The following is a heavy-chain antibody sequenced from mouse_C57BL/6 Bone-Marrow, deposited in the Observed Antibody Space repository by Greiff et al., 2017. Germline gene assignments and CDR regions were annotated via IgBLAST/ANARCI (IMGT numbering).Heavy chain of an antibody. D-gene: IGHD2-4*01. CDR2: IYPYNGVS. J-gene: IGHJ3*01. CDR3: ARANFYYDYVPFAY. Sequence: EVQLVESGPELVKPGASVKISCKASGYSFTGYYMHWVKQSHGNILDWIGYIYPYNGVSSYNQKFKGKATLTVDKSSSTACMELRSLTSEDSAVYYCARANFYYDYVPFAYWGQGTLVTVSA. CDR1: GYSFTGYY. V-gene: IGHV1-31*01.